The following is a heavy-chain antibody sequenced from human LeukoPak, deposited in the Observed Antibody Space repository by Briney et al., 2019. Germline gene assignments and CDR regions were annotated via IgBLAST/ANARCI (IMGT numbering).Heavy chain of an antibody. Sequence: SETLSLTCAVYGGSFSGYYWSWIRQPPGKGLKWIGEINHSGSTYYNPSLKSRVTISVDRSKNQLSLKLSSVTAADTAVYYCARDGYCSGDSCYNDYWGQGTLVTVSS. V-gene: IGHV4-34*01. CDR3: ARDGYCSGDSCYNDY. CDR1: GGSFSGYY. J-gene: IGHJ4*02. D-gene: IGHD2-15*01. CDR2: INHSGST.